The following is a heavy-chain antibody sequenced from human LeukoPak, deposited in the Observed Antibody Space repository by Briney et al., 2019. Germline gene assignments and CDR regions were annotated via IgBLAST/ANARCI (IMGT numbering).Heavy chain of an antibody. D-gene: IGHD5-24*01. V-gene: IGHV3-23*01. CDR3: AKDFVARNVVLDGFDI. CDR1: GFTFGDYS. J-gene: IGHJ3*02. CDR2: IGGGGVDA. Sequence: GGSLRLSCAASGFTFGDYSMNWVRKTPGKGLEWVASIGGGGVDADYADSMKGRFTVSRDNSKNTLYLQMNSLRVEDTATYYCAKDFVARNVVLDGFDIWGQGARVTVSS.